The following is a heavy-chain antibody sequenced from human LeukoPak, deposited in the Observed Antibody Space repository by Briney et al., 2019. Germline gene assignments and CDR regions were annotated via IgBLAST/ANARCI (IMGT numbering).Heavy chain of an antibody. D-gene: IGHD6-13*01. J-gene: IGHJ6*03. Sequence: GASVKVSCKASGYTFTSYDINWVRQATGQGLEWMGWMNPNSGNTGYAQNFQGRLTITMNTSISTAYMELSSLRSEDTAVYYCARALAAAGTLYYYYYMDVWGKGTTVTVSS. CDR1: GYTFTSYD. CDR2: MNPNSGNT. V-gene: IGHV1-8*03. CDR3: ARALAAAGTLYYYYYMDV.